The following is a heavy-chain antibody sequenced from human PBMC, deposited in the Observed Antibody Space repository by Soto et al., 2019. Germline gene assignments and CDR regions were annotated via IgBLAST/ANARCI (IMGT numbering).Heavy chain of an antibody. CDR1: GGSISSYY. D-gene: IGHD2-15*01. V-gene: IGHV4-59*01. Sequence: QVQLQESGPGLVKPSETLSLTCTVSGGSISSYYWSWIRQPPGKGLEWIGYIYYSGSTNYNPSLXGXVXIXXDASKNQFSLKLSSVPAADTAVYYCARGYGGTPDYWGQGTLVTVSS. CDR3: ARGYGGTPDY. CDR2: IYYSGST. J-gene: IGHJ4*02.